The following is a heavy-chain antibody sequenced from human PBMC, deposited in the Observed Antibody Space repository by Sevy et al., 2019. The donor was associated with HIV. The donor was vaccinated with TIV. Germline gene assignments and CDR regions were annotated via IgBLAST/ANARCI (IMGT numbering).Heavy chain of an antibody. D-gene: IGHD3-3*01. J-gene: IGHJ6*02. Sequence: GGSLRLSCAASRFTFSSYWMSWVRQAPGKGLEWVANIRQDGSEKYYVDSVKGRFTISRDNAKNSLSLQMNSLRAEDTAVYYCARVRDFWSGYYANDNYYYGMDVWGHGTTVTVSS. CDR1: RFTFSSYW. V-gene: IGHV3-7*01. CDR2: IRQDGSEK. CDR3: ARVRDFWSGYYANDNYYYGMDV.